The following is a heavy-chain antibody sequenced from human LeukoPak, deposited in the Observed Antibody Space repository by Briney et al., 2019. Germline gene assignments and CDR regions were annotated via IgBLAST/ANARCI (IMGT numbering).Heavy chain of an antibody. V-gene: IGHV4-34*01. CDR3: ARGGYYDFWSGYPYYFDY. Sequence: SETLSLTCAVYGGSFSGYYWSWIRQPPGKGLEWIGEINHSGSTNYNPSLKSRVTISVDTSKNQFSLKLSSVTAADTAVYYCARGGYYDFWSGYPYYFDYWGQGTLVTVSS. CDR1: GGSFSGYY. J-gene: IGHJ4*02. D-gene: IGHD3-3*01. CDR2: INHSGST.